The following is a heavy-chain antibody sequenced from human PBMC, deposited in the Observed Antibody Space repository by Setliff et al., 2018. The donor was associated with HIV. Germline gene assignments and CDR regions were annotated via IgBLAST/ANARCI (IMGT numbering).Heavy chain of an antibody. D-gene: IGHD3-10*01. CDR2: IYHDGST. CDR1: GYSITNGYY. V-gene: IGHV4-38-2*02. J-gene: IGHJ5*02. CDR3: ARYYGSGTYHRWFDP. Sequence: PSETLSLTCSASGYSITNGYYWGWIRQPPGKGLEWVGSIYHDGSTYYNPSLRSRVTISVDTSKNQFSLKLSSVTAADTAVYYCARYYGSGTYHRWFDPWGQGTPVTVSS.